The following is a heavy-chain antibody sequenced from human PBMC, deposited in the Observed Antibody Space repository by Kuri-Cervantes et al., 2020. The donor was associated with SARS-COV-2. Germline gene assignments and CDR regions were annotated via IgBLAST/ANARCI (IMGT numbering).Heavy chain of an antibody. CDR3: ARRVRYYYDSSAEGDYFDY. V-gene: IGHV4-38-2*01. CDR1: NLSITGDYY. Sequence: ESLKISCDVSNLSITGDYYWGWVRQTPAKGLEWIGSIHHSGITYYNPSLKSRVTISVATSKNQFSLKLSSVTAADTAVYYCARRVRYYYDSSAEGDYFDYWGQGTLVTVSS. J-gene: IGHJ4*02. CDR2: IHHSGIT. D-gene: IGHD3-22*01.